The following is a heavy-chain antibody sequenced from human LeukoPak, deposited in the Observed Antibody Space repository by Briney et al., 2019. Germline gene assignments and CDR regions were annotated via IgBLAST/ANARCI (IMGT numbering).Heavy chain of an antibody. CDR3: ARLDSGQGLSGPVDQ. V-gene: IGHV5-51*01. Sequence: GESLKISCKASGYSFTSYWIGWVRQMPGKVLGWMGIIYPGDSDTRYRPSFQGQVTISADKSISTAYLQWSSLKASDTGIDYCARLDSGQGLSGPVDQWGQGTLVTVSS. CDR1: GYSFTSYW. CDR2: IYPGDSDT. D-gene: IGHD3-10*01. J-gene: IGHJ4*02.